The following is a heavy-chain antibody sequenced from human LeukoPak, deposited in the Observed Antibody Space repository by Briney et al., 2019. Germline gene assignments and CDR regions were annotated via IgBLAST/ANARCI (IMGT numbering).Heavy chain of an antibody. CDR2: INPNSGGT. J-gene: IGHJ4*02. V-gene: IGHV1-2*02. CDR1: GYTFTGYY. Sequence: GSVKVSCKASGYTFTGYYMHWVRQAPGQGLEWMGWINPNSGGTNYAQKFQGRVTMTRDTSISTAYMELSRLRSDDTAVYYCARVYYDFWSGYPPFDYWGQGALVTVSS. CDR3: ARVYYDFWSGYPPFDY. D-gene: IGHD3-3*01.